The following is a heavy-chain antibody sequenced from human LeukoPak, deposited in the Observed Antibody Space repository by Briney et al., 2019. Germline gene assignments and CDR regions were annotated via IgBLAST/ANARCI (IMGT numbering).Heavy chain of an antibody. CDR2: IYRSEGA. CDR1: GASISSFF. D-gene: IGHD3-16*02. V-gene: IGHV4-4*07. J-gene: IGHJ4*02. Sequence: SETLSLTCTVSGASISSFFWSWIRQSAGEGMEWIGRIYRSEGASYNPSLKSRVTMSVDTYKNKYSLKLSSVTAADTAVYYCARGALGNYHYFDNWGQGTLVTVSS. CDR3: ARGALGNYHYFDN.